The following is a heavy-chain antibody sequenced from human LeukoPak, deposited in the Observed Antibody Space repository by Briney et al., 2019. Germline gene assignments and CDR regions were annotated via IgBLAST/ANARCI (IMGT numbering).Heavy chain of an antibody. CDR3: ALQRTLWQQLLDY. CDR2: ISGSGDST. D-gene: IGHD6-13*01. Sequence: PGGSLRLSCGASGFIFSYYAMTWVRQAPGKGLEWVSTISGSGDSTYYAGSVKGRFTISRDNSKNTLYLQMNSLRAEDTAVYYCALQRTLWQQLLDYWGQGTLVTVSS. J-gene: IGHJ4*02. CDR1: GFIFSYYA. V-gene: IGHV3-23*01.